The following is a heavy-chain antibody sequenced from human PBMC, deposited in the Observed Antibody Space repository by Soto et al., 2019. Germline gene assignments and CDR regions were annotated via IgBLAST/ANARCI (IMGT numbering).Heavy chain of an antibody. V-gene: IGHV3-30-3*01. D-gene: IGHD3-22*01. CDR2: ISYDGSDK. J-gene: IGHJ4*02. CDR1: GFTFSSYA. Sequence: GGSLRLSCAASGFTFSSYAMHWVRQAPGKGLEWVALISYDGSDKDYADSVKGRFTISRDNSRNTLFLQMNSLRAEDTAVYYCARDYYKYYDSSGYYRSPDYWGQGTLVTVSS. CDR3: ARDYYKYYDSSGYYRSPDY.